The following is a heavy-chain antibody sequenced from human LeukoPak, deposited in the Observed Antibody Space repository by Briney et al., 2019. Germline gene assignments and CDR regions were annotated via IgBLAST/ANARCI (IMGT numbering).Heavy chain of an antibody. D-gene: IGHD6-13*01. V-gene: IGHV4-61*02. CDR1: GDSISSGSFY. Sequence: PSQTLSLTCSVSGDSISSGSFYWSWIRQPAGRGLEWIGRIYPSGSTNYNPSLKSRVTISLDTSKNQFSLKLSSVTAADTAVYYCARDVLAAPGTFDYWGQGALVTVSS. CDR2: IYPSGST. J-gene: IGHJ4*02. CDR3: ARDVLAAPGTFDY.